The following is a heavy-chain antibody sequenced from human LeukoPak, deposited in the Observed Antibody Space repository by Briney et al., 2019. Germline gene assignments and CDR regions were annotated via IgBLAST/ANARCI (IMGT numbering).Heavy chain of an antibody. CDR1: GLTFRNYG. CDR3: ARGDTVTTHQIDY. V-gene: IGHV3-30*19. J-gene: IGHJ4*02. CDR2: IWYDGSNQ. D-gene: IGHD4-17*01. Sequence: GGSLRLSCAASGLTFRNYGMHWVRQAPGKGLEWVAVIWYDGSNQYYADSVKGRFTISRDNSKNTLYLQMNSLRAEDTAVYYCARGDTVTTHQIDYWGQGTLVTVSS.